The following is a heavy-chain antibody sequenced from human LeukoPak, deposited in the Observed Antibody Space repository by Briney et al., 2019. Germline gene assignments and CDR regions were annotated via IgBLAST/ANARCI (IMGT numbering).Heavy chain of an antibody. CDR2: IRYDGSNK. J-gene: IGHJ3*02. Sequence: GGSLRLSCAASGFTFSSYGMHWVRQAPGKGLEWVAFIRYDGSNKYYTDSVKGRFTISRDNSKNTLYLQMNSLRAEDTAVYYCARDQGIVVVITYGAFDIWGQGTMVTVSS. CDR1: GFTFSSYG. CDR3: ARDQGIVVVITYGAFDI. V-gene: IGHV3-30*02. D-gene: IGHD3-22*01.